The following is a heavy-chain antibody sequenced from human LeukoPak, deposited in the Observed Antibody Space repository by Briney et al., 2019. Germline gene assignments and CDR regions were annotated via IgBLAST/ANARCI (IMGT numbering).Heavy chain of an antibody. CDR1: GFTFSNYG. CDR2: IWHDGSNK. J-gene: IGHJ4*02. Sequence: GRSLRLSCAASGFTFSNYGMHWVRQAPGKGLEWVAVIWHDGSNKYYADSVKGRFTISRDNSKNTLYLRMNSLRAEDTAVYYCANNFDYWGQGTLVTVSS. V-gene: IGHV3-33*06. CDR3: ANNFDY.